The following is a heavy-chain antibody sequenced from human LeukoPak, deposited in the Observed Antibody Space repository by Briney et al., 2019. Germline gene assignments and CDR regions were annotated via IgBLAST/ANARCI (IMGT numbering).Heavy chain of an antibody. CDR3: ARVPYYDGSGSRGY. J-gene: IGHJ4*02. D-gene: IGHD3-10*01. Sequence: SSETLSLTCTVSGGSVSSGSYYWSWIRQPPGKGLEWIGYIYYSGSTNYNPSLKSRVTMSVDTSKNQFSLKLSSVTAADTAVYYCARVPYYDGSGSRGYWGQGTLVTVSS. CDR1: GGSVSSGSYY. CDR2: IYYSGST. V-gene: IGHV4-61*01.